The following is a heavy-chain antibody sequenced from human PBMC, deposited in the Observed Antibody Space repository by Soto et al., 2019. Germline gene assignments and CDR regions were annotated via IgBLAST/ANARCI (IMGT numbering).Heavy chain of an antibody. V-gene: IGHV4-30-4*01. CDR2: IYYSGST. CDR1: GGSISSGDYY. J-gene: IGHJ4*02. CDR3: ARDQGNCSGGSCYPGLFDY. D-gene: IGHD2-15*01. Sequence: SETLSLTCTVSGGSISSGDYYWSWIRQPPGKGLEWIGYIYYSGSTYYNPSLKSRVTISVDTSKNQFSLKLSSVTAADTAVYYCARDQGNCSGGSCYPGLFDYWGQGTLVTVSS.